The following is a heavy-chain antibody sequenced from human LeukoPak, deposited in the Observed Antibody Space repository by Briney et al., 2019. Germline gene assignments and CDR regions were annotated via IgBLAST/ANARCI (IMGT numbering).Heavy chain of an antibody. D-gene: IGHD1-26*01. CDR2: IWYDGSNK. V-gene: IGHV3-33*01. CDR1: GFTFSTYG. CDR3: ASRTGATSPFDY. J-gene: IGHJ4*02. Sequence: GGSLRLSCAAPGFTFSTYGMHWVRQAPGKGLEWVAVIWYDGSNKFYADSVKGRFTVSRDNSKNTLYLQINSLKAEDTAVYYCASRTGATSPFDYWGQGTLVTVSS.